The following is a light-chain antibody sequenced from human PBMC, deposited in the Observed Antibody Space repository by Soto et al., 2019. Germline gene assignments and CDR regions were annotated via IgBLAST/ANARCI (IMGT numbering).Light chain of an antibody. CDR1: QRISSW. Sequence: DIQMTQSPSTLSASVGDRVTITCRASQRISSWLAWYQQKPGKAPKLLIFDASTLESGVQSRFSGYGSGTEFTLTIKSLQPDDFATYYCKQYNTSPWTFGQGTKVDIK. CDR2: DAS. V-gene: IGKV1-5*01. CDR3: KQYNTSPWT. J-gene: IGKJ1*01.